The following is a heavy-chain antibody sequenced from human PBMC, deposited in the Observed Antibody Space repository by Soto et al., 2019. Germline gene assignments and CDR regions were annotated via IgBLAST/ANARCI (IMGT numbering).Heavy chain of an antibody. Sequence: GESLKISCKGSGYSFTSYWIGWVRQMPGKGLEWVGIIYPGDSDTRYSPSFQGQVTISADKSISTAYLQWSSLKASDTAMYYCARRDYGSYYYYGMDVWGQGTTVTVSS. CDR3: ARRDYGSYYYYGMDV. J-gene: IGHJ6*02. CDR2: IYPGDSDT. D-gene: IGHD4-17*01. V-gene: IGHV5-51*01. CDR1: GYSFTSYW.